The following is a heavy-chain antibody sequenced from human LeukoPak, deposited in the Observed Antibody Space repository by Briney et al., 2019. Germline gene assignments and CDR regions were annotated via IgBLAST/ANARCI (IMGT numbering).Heavy chain of an antibody. D-gene: IGHD3-10*01. Sequence: SQTLSLTCAISGDSVSSNSAAWNWIRQSPSRGLEWLGRTYYRSKWYTDYAVSVKSRITINPDTSKNQFSLQLISVTPEDTAVYYCARYWGYGSGSYLEVYFDYWGQGTRVTVSS. V-gene: IGHV6-1*01. J-gene: IGHJ4*02. CDR2: TYYRSKWYT. CDR3: ARYWGYGSGSYLEVYFDY. CDR1: GDSVSSNSAA.